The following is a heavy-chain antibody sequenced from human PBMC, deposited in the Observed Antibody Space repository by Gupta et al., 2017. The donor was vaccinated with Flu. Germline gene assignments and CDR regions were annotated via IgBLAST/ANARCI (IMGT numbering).Heavy chain of an antibody. V-gene: IGHV3-7*01. D-gene: IGHD4-17*01. J-gene: IGHJ4*02. CDR3: ARDHYGGKRYFDY. CDR2: IKQDGSEK. Sequence: VRQAPGKGLEWVANIKQDGSEKYYVDSVKGRFTISRDNAKNSLYLQMNSLRAEDTAVYYCARDHYGGKRYFDYWGQGTLVTVSS.